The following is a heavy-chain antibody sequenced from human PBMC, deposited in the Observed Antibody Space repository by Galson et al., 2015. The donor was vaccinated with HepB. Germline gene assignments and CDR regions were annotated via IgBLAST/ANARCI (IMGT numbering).Heavy chain of an antibody. V-gene: IGHV3-74*01. Sequence: SLRLSCAASGFTFSNCWMHWVRQAPGKGLVWVSRINTDGGSINYADSVKGRFTVSRDNAENTLHLQMSSLRTEDTAVYYCGRGYYGSGSPPGFEYWGQGTLVTVSS. CDR3: GRGYYGSGSPPGFEY. CDR2: INTDGGSI. J-gene: IGHJ4*02. D-gene: IGHD3-10*01. CDR1: GFTFSNCW.